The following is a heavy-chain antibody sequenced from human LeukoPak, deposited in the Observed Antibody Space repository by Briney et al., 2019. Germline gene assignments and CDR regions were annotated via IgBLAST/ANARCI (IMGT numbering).Heavy chain of an antibody. V-gene: IGHV3-30-3*01. CDR1: EFTFSSYA. D-gene: IGHD6-25*01. Sequence: PGGSLRLSCAASEFTFSSYAMHWVRQAPGKGLEWVAAISFDGNNEYYADSVKGRFTIFRDNSKNTLYLQMNSLRAEDTAVYYCANIIRKYTSGYYYFDYWGQGTLVTVSS. CDR3: ANIIRKYTSGYYYFDY. CDR2: ISFDGNNE. J-gene: IGHJ4*02.